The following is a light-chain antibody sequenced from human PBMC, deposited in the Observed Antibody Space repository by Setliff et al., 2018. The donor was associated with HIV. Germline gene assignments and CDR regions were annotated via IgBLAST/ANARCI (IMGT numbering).Light chain of an antibody. Sequence: QSALTQPRSVSGSPGQSVTISCTGTSSDVGSYNYVSWYQQHPGKAHKLMIYDVSKRPSGVPDRFSGSKSGNTASLTISGLQAEDEADYYCCSYAGSYTWVFGTGTKVTVL. CDR2: DVS. CDR1: SSDVGSYNY. CDR3: CSYAGSYTWV. V-gene: IGLV2-11*01. J-gene: IGLJ1*01.